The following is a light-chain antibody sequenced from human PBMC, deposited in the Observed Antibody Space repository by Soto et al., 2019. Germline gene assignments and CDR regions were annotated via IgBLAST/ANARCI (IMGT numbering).Light chain of an antibody. CDR3: QQSYSTSSIT. CDR1: QSISSY. V-gene: IGKV1-39*01. CDR2: AAS. Sequence: DILMTQTSSSLSAPVGDRVPITCRASQSISSYLDWYQQKPGKAPKLLIYAASSLQSGVPSRFSGSGSGTDFTLTISSLQPEDYATDYCQQSYSTSSITFGQGTRLEIK. J-gene: IGKJ5*01.